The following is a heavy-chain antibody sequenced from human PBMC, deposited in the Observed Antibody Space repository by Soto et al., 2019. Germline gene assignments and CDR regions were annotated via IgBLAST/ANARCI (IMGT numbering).Heavy chain of an antibody. CDR3: ARYSGTYYVY. D-gene: IGHD1-26*01. CDR1: GGSISSYY. Sequence: QVQLQESGPGLVKPSETLSLTCTVSGGSISSYYWSWIRQPPGKGLEWIGYIYYSGSANYNPSLKXXVXIXXDTAKNQFSLKLSSVTAADTAVYYCARYSGTYYVYWGQGTLVTVSS. J-gene: IGHJ4*02. CDR2: IYYSGSA. V-gene: IGHV4-59*01.